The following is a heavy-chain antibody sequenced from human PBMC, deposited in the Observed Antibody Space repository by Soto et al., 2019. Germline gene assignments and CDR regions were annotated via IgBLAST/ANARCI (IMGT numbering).Heavy chain of an antibody. D-gene: IGHD6-19*01. CDR3: ARGIAVAGTSYDY. CDR1: GGSISSGGYY. CDR2: IYYSGST. V-gene: IGHV4-31*03. J-gene: IGHJ4*02. Sequence: SETLSLTCTVSGGSISSGGYYWSWIRQHPGKGLEWIGYIYYSGSTYYNPSLKSRVTISVDTSKNQFSLKLSSVTAADTAVYYCARGIAVAGTSYDYWGQGTLVRVCS.